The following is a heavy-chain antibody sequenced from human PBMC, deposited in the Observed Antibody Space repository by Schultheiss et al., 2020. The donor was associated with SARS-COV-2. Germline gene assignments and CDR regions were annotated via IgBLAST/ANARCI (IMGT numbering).Heavy chain of an antibody. CDR1: GGSISSSSYY. V-gene: IGHV4-39*07. CDR2: IYYSGNT. CDR3: AGLHYSNYVDY. J-gene: IGHJ4*02. Sequence: SETLSLTCTVSGGSISSSSYYWGWIRQPPGKGLEWIGSIYYSGNTYYNPSLKSRVTISVDTSKNQFSLKLSSVTAADTAVYYCAGLHYSNYVDYWGQGMLVTVSS. D-gene: IGHD4-11*01.